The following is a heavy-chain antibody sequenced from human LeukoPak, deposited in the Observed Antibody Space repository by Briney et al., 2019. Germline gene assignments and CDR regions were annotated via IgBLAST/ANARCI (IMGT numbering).Heavy chain of an antibody. CDR2: IYSGGST. CDR3: AKAEGRMIVVVITSPPDY. D-gene: IGHD3-22*01. J-gene: IGHJ4*02. V-gene: IGHV3-66*01. CDR1: EFSVGSNY. Sequence: GGSLRLSCAASEFSVGSNYMTWVRQAPGKGLEWVSLIYSGGSTYYADSVKGRFTISRDNSKNTLYLQMNSLRAEDTAVYYCAKAEGRMIVVVITSPPDYWGQGTLVTVSS.